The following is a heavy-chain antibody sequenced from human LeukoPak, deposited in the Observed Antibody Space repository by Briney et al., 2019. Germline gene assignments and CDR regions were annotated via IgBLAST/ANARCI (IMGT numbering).Heavy chain of an antibody. V-gene: IGHV3-23*01. CDR3: AKGPGGFWSGYYSDY. CDR2: ISGSGGST. CDR1: GFTFSSYA. Sequence: GSLRLSCAASGFTFSSYAMSWVRQAPGKGLEWVSAISGSGGSTYYADSVKGRFTISRDNSKNTLYLQMNSLRAEDTAVYYCAKGPGGFWSGYYSDYWGQGTLVTVSS. D-gene: IGHD3-3*01. J-gene: IGHJ4*02.